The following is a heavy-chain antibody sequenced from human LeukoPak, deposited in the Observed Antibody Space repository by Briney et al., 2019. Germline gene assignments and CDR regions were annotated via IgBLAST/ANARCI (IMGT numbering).Heavy chain of an antibody. Sequence: PGGSLRLSCAASGFTFSSYSMNWVRQAPGKGLEWVSHISMGSDTIYYADSVKGRFTVSRDKAKNSLYLQMNSLRVEDTAVYYCARGGYCSGGTCYTGDYWGQGTLVTVSS. V-gene: IGHV3-48*01. CDR3: ARGGYCSGGTCYTGDY. CDR1: GFTFSSYS. J-gene: IGHJ4*02. D-gene: IGHD2-15*01. CDR2: ISMGSDTI.